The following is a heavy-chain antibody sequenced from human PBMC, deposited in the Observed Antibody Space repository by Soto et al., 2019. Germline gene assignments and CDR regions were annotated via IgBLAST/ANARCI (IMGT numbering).Heavy chain of an antibody. J-gene: IGHJ4*02. CDR2: ISSSGDTI. V-gene: IGHV3-48*03. Sequence: EVQLVESGGGLVQPGGSLRLSCAASGFTFSTYEMHWVRQGPGRGLEWVSYISSSGDTIYYTDSVKGRFTISRDNAKNSLYLPMSSLRAEDTAVYYCVRRGEFSSGWHGYRGQGTLVTVSS. D-gene: IGHD6-19*01. CDR3: VRRGEFSSGWHGY. CDR1: GFTFSTYE.